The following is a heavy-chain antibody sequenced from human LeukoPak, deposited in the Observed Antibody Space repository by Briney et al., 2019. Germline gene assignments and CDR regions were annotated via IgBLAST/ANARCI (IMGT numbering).Heavy chain of an antibody. CDR2: VSGYNANT. CDR3: AKDIHPGLDSGASCCFDY. J-gene: IGHJ4*02. D-gene: IGHD3-22*01. CDR1: GYTFSRHG. V-gene: IGHV1-18*01. Sequence: ASVKVSCKTSGYTFSRHGITWVRQAPGQGGEGMGWVSGYNANTNYAQNVPRTLTMTTATSTTTAYMELRSLRSDDTAVYYCAKDIHPGLDSGASCCFDYWGQGTPVTVSS.